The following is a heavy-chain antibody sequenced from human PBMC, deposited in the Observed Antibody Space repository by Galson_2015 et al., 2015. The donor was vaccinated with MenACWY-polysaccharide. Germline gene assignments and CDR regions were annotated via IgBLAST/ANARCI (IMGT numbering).Heavy chain of an antibody. CDR3: AIGKSRDSNY. J-gene: IGHJ4*02. CDR2: INPSGST. D-gene: IGHD5-18*01. Sequence: SETLSLTCAVYGGSFSGYYWTWIRQPPGEGLEWIGEINPSGSTNYNPSLKSRVTISLDTSKNEFSLKVSSVTAADTAMYYCAIGKSRDSNYWGQGTLVTVSS. CDR1: GGSFSGYY. V-gene: IGHV4-34*01.